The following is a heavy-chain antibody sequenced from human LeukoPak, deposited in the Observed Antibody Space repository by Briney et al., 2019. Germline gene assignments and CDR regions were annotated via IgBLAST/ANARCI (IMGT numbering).Heavy chain of an antibody. CDR2: ISGGGGST. CDR1: GFSFNRNV. V-gene: IGHV3-23*01. D-gene: IGHD3-16*01. J-gene: IGHJ2*01. Sequence: GGSLRLSCAASGFSFNRNVMNWVRQAPGKGLEWVSGISGGGGSTYYADSVKGRFTISRDNSRNTVYLQMNSLRAEDTAVYYCATGLRYFDLWGRGTLVTVSS. CDR3: ATGLRYFDL.